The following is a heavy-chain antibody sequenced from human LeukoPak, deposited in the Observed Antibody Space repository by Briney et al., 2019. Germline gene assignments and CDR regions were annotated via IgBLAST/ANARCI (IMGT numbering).Heavy chain of an antibody. V-gene: IGHV3-21*01. CDR1: GFIFSRYA. CDR2: ISSTGNYI. CDR3: ARDPLDYNDGSYYDMARN. D-gene: IGHD3-22*01. Sequence: GGSLRLSCAASGFIFSRYAMTWVRQAPGKGLEWVSSISSTGNYISYADSVKGRFTISRDDAKNSLFLHMTNLKVDDTAMYYCARDPLDYNDGSYYDMARNWGQGTLVTVSS. J-gene: IGHJ4*02.